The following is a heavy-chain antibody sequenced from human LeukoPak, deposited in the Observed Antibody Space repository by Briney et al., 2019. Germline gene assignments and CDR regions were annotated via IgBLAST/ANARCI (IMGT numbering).Heavy chain of an antibody. J-gene: IGHJ3*01. V-gene: IGHV5-51*01. CDR2: IYPGDSDT. Sequence: GESLKISCKGSGYSFITYWIGWVRQMPGKGLEWMGIIYPGDSDTRYSPSFQGQVTISADKSFTSVYLQWSSLQSSDTAMYYCARLARGWSGIFDVWGQGTMVTVS. CDR3: ARLARGWSGIFDV. D-gene: IGHD6-19*01. CDR1: GYSFITYW.